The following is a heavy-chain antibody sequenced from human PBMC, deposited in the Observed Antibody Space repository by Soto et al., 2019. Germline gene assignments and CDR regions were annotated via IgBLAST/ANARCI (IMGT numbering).Heavy chain of an antibody. V-gene: IGHV4-34*01. CDR1: GGSVNGYY. J-gene: IGHJ5*02. Sequence: SETLSLTCAVYGGSVNGYYWNWIRQPPGKGLEWIGESNHTGGGRYNPSLKSRVTMSVDTSKNQFSLRLSSVTAADTAIYYCATRIKVFGLLIPPFDTWGQGTQVTVSS. CDR3: ATRIKVFGLLIPPFDT. CDR2: SNHTGGG. D-gene: IGHD3-3*01.